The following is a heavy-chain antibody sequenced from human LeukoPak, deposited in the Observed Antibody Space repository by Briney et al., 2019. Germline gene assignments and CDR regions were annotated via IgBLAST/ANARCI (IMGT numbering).Heavy chain of an antibody. CDR1: GGSFSGYY. J-gene: IGHJ4*02. Sequence: SETLSLTCAVYGGSFSGYYWSWIRQPPGKGLEWIGEISHSGSTNYNPSLKSRVTISVDTSKNQFSLKLSSVTAADTAVYYCARKYVLLWFGELHFDYWGQGTLVTVSS. CDR3: ARKYVLLWFGELHFDY. D-gene: IGHD3-10*01. V-gene: IGHV4-34*01. CDR2: ISHSGST.